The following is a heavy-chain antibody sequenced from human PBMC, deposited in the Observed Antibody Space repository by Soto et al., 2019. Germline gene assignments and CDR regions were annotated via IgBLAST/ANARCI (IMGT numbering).Heavy chain of an antibody. CDR1: GYTFTIFA. CDR3: ARDILFDY. CDR2: INAGNGNT. Sequence: QVQLVQSGAGEKKPGASGKVSCKASGYTFTIFAIIGLRQAPGQSLGGRGWINAGNGNTKYSQKFQGRVTIIRDTSASTAYMELSSLRSEDTAVYYCARDILFDYWGQGTLVTVSS. D-gene: IGHD2-15*01. V-gene: IGHV1-3*05. J-gene: IGHJ4*02.